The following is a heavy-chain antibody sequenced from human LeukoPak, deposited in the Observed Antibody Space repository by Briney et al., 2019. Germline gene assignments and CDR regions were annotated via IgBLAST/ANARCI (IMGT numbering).Heavy chain of an antibody. CDR1: GFTFSSYG. V-gene: IGHV3-30*03. CDR3: ARPTVTTSYYYYGMDV. D-gene: IGHD4-17*01. J-gene: IGHJ6*02. Sequence: GGSLRLSCAASGFTFSSYGMHWVRQAPGKGLEWVAVISYDGSNKYYADSVKGRFTISRDNSKNTLYLQMNSLRAEDTAVYYCARPTVTTSYYYYGMDVWGQGTTVTVSS. CDR2: ISYDGSNK.